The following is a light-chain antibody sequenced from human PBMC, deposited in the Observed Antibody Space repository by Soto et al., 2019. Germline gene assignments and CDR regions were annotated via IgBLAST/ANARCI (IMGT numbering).Light chain of an antibody. CDR3: QQLSDFRFP. CDR1: QGIRHY. Sequence: DIQLTQSPSFLSASLGDRVTITCRASQGIRHYLAWYQQTPGKAPKLLIYGASTLQSGVPSRFSGSGSGTEFTLTISILQPEDFATYYCQQLSDFRFPFGPGTKVDI. V-gene: IGKV1-9*01. J-gene: IGKJ3*01. CDR2: GAS.